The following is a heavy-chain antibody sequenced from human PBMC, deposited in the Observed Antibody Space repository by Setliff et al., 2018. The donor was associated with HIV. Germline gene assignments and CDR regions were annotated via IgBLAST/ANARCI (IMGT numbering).Heavy chain of an antibody. CDR3: ARGVPVLRYFDWLSRLGY. CDR2: ISNDGSNK. J-gene: IGHJ4*02. Sequence: TGGSLRLSCAASGFTFSSYAIHWVRQAPGKGLEWVAVISNDGSNKYYANSVKGRFTISRDNAKNTLYLQMNSLRAEDTAVYHCARGVPVLRYFDWLSRLGYWGQGTLVTVSS. D-gene: IGHD3-9*01. CDR1: GFTFSSYA. V-gene: IGHV3-30*04.